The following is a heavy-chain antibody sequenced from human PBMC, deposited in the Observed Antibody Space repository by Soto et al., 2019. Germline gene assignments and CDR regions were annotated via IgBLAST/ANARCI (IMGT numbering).Heavy chain of an antibody. CDR1: GFTFSSYS. CDR3: AGGGDIAYERKVKYFDY. J-gene: IGHJ4*02. CDR2: ISSSSSTI. D-gene: IGHD3-16*01. Sequence: GALRLSCAASGFTFSSYSMNWVRQAPGKGLEWVSYISSSSSTIYYADSVKGRFTISRDNSKNTLYLQMNSLRAEDTAVYYCAGGGDIAYERKVKYFDYWGQGTLVTVSS. V-gene: IGHV3-48*01.